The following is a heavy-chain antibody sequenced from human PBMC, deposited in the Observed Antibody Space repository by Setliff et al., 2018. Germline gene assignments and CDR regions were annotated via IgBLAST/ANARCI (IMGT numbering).Heavy chain of an antibody. CDR1: GASINSGHY. D-gene: IGHD3-3*01. V-gene: IGHV4-38-2*01. J-gene: IGHJ3*02. CDR2: IYHRGRK. Sequence: KPSETLSLTCAVSGASINSGHYWGWIRQPPGKGLEWIATIYHRGRKYYNPSLQSRVSVPLDTSKNHFSLRLTSMTAADTAVYYCATPGRDDLDSPFEPFDIWGQGTMVTVSS. CDR3: ATPGRDDLDSPFEPFDI.